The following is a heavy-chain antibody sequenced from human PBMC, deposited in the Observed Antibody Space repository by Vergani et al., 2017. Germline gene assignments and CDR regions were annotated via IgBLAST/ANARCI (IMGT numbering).Heavy chain of an antibody. Sequence: QVQLVQSGAEVKKPGSSVKVSCKASGGTFSSYPISWVRQAPGQGLEWMGRIIPIFGTANYAQKFQGRVTITADESTSTAYMELSSLRSEDTAVYYCARMTTVTTSGWYYYYGMDVWGQGTTVTVSS. J-gene: IGHJ6*02. D-gene: IGHD4-17*01. CDR2: IIPIFGTA. CDR3: ARMTTVTTSGWYYYYGMDV. V-gene: IGHV1-69*13. CDR1: GGTFSSYP.